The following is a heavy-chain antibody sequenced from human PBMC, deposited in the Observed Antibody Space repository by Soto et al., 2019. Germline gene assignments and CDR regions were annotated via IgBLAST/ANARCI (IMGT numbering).Heavy chain of an antibody. CDR3: ARARALWLKGDAFDI. CDR2: IYYSGST. CDR1: GGSISSYY. D-gene: IGHD5-18*01. V-gene: IGHV4-59*01. Sequence: PSETLSLTCAVSGGSISSYYWSWIRQPPGKGLEWIGYIYYSGSTNYNPSLKSRVTISVDTSKNQFSLKLSSVTAADTAVYYCARARALWLKGDAFDIWGQGTMVTVSS. J-gene: IGHJ3*02.